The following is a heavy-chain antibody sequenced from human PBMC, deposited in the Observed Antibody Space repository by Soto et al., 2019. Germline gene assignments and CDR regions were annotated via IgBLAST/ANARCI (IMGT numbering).Heavy chain of an antibody. CDR1: GGSFSGYY. CDR3: ARGRSYRGGFVLGIAMAEPRGWFDP. J-gene: IGHJ5*02. V-gene: IGHV4-34*01. CDR2: INHSGST. Sequence: PSETLSLTCAVYGGSFSGYYWSWIRQPPGKGLEWIGEINHSGSTNYNPSLKSRVTISVDTSKNQFSLKLSSVTAADTAVYYCARGRSYRGGFVLGIAMAEPRGWFDPWGQGTLVTV. D-gene: IGHD6-19*01.